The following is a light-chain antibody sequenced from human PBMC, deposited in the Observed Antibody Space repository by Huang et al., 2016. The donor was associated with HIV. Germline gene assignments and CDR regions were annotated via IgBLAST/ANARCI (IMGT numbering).Light chain of an antibody. CDR1: QSVNSY. CDR3: QQRKYWPPIT. Sequence: ETVLTQSPATLSLSPGERATLSCRASQSVNSYFAWYQQKPGQTPRLLIYDASNRATGIPARFSDSGCGKEFTLTISSLEPEDFVVYYCQQRKYWPPITFGQGTRLEIK. CDR2: DAS. J-gene: IGKJ5*01. V-gene: IGKV3-11*01.